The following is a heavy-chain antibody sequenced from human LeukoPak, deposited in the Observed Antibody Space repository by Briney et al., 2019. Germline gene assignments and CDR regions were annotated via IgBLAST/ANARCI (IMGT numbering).Heavy chain of an antibody. Sequence: SETLSLTCTVSGYSISSGYYWGWIRQPPGKGLEWIGSIYHSGSTYYNPSLKSRVTISVDMSKNQFSLKLSSVTAADTAVYYCARGPGSYYRYYFDYWGQGTLVTVSS. V-gene: IGHV4-38-2*02. CDR2: IYHSGST. CDR3: ARGPGSYYRYYFDY. J-gene: IGHJ4*02. D-gene: IGHD1-26*01. CDR1: GYSISSGYY.